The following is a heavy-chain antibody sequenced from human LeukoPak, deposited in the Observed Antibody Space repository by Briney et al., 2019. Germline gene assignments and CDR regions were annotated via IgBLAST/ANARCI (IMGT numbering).Heavy chain of an antibody. V-gene: IGHV3-23*01. Sequence: PGGSLRLSXAASGFTFSNYAMTWVRQAPGKGLEWVSGISGSGGSTYYADSVKGRFTISRDNSKNTLYLQMNSLRADDTAVYYCALRDYDILTGYRYWGQGTLVTVSS. D-gene: IGHD3-9*01. CDR2: ISGSGGST. J-gene: IGHJ4*02. CDR3: ALRDYDILTGYRY. CDR1: GFTFSNYA.